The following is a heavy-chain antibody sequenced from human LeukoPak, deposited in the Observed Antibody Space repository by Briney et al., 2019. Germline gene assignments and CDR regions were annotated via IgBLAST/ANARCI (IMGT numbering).Heavy chain of an antibody. CDR2: IKGDGTEK. D-gene: IGHD3-22*01. CDR3: ARARDSNGYYYKIILGIDI. J-gene: IGHJ3*02. CDR1: GFTFSSYW. V-gene: IGHV3-7*01. Sequence: GGSLRLSCVASGFTFSSYWMTWVRQAPGKGLEWVANIKGDGTEKYYVDSVEGRSTISRDNAENSLYLQMNSLRAEDTAVYYCARARDSNGYYYKIILGIDIWGQGTMVTVSS.